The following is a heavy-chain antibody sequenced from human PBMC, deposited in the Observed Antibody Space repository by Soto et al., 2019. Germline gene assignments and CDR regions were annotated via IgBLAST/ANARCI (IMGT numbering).Heavy chain of an antibody. CDR3: ARDRPPTDSSNEDLDS. CDR1: RFSFSNYA. V-gene: IGHV3-33*01. Sequence: LRLSCAASRFSFSNYAMHWVRQAPGKGLEWLAVIYYDGSKKFFADSVKGRFSVSRDNSKNTLFLQINSLRAEDTAVYYCARDRPPTDSSNEDLDSWGQGTMVT. CDR2: IYYDGSKK. J-gene: IGHJ3*02.